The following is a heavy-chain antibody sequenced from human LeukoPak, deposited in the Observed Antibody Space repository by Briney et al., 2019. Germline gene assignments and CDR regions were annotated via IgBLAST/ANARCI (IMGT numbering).Heavy chain of an antibody. D-gene: IGHD6-13*01. CDR2: INWNGGST. CDR3: ARGTLKAAAPDFDY. J-gene: IGHJ4*02. CDR1: GFTFDDYG. V-gene: IGHV3-20*04. Sequence: GGSLRLSCAASGFTFDDYGMSWVREAPGKGLVWVSDINWNGGSTGYADSVKGRFTISRSNAKNSLYLQMNSLRAEDTALYYCARGTLKAAAPDFDYWGQGTLVTVSS.